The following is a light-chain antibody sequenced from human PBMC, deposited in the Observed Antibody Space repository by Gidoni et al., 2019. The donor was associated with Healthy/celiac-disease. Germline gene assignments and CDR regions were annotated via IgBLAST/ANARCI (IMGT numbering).Light chain of an antibody. V-gene: IGKV4-1*01. Sequence: DIVMTQSPDSLAVSLGERATINCKSSQSVLYSSNNKNYLAWYQQKPGQPPKLLIYWASTRESGFPDRFSGSGSGTDFTLTISSLQAEDVAVYYCQQYYSTWWTFGQGTKVEIK. CDR2: WAS. CDR1: QSVLYSSNNKNY. CDR3: QQYYSTWWT. J-gene: IGKJ1*01.